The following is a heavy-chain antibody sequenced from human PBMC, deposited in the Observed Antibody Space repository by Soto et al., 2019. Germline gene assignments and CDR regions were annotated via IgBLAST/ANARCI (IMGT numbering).Heavy chain of an antibody. J-gene: IGHJ4*02. Sequence: QVQLVQSGAEVKKPGASVKVSCKASGYTFTSDGISWVRQAPGQGLEWMGWISAYNGNTNYAQKLQGRVTMTTDTSTSGAYMALRSLRSDGTAVHYGARAHHLYSSSWVDYWGQGTLVTVSS. CDR3: ARAHHLYSSSWVDY. V-gene: IGHV1-18*01. D-gene: IGHD6-13*01. CDR1: GYTFTSDG. CDR2: ISAYNGNT.